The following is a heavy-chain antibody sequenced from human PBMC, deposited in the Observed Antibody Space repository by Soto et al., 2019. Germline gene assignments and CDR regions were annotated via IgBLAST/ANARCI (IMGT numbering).Heavy chain of an antibody. D-gene: IGHD3-22*01. V-gene: IGHV1-69*13. CDR2: IIPIFGTA. J-gene: IGHJ4*02. Sequence: SVKVSCKASGGTFSSYAISWVRQAPGQGLEWMGGIIPIFGTANYAQKFQGRVTITADESTSTAYMELSSLRSEDTAVYYCASTRGDSSGYSGFDYWGQGTLVSVSS. CDR3: ASTRGDSSGYSGFDY. CDR1: GGTFSSYA.